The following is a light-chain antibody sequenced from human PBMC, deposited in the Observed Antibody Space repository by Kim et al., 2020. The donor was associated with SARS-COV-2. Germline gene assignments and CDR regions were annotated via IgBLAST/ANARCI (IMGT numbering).Light chain of an antibody. J-gene: IGKJ1*01. V-gene: IGKV3-15*01. CDR3: LQYYNWPRT. CDR2: GAS. CDR1: QTVSSS. Sequence: VSPGDRVTLSCRASQTVSSSLAWYQQNPGQAPRLLIYGASARATGTPARFSGSASGTEFTLTISSLQSEDFAVYYCLQYYNWPRTFGQGTKVDIK.